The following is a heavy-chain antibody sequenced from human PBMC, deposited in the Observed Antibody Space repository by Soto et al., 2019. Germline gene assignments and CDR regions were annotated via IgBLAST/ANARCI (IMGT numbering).Heavy chain of an antibody. J-gene: IGHJ6*02. D-gene: IGHD6-13*01. V-gene: IGHV1-18*01. CDR2: ITAYNGNA. Sequence: ASVKVSCKTSGYIFTSYHINWVRQAPGQGLEWMGWITAYNGNANYAQKFQGRVTMTTDTSTSTAYMEVRTLRSDDTAVYYCAGGSSSWYSDYDYGLNVWGQGTTVTVSS. CDR3: AGGSSSWYSDYDYGLNV. CDR1: GYIFTSYH.